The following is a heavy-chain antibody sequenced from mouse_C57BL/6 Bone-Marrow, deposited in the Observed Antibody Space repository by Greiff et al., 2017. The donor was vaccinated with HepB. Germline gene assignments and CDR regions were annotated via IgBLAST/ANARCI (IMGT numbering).Heavy chain of an antibody. D-gene: IGHD1-1*01. CDR1: GYTFTSYW. CDR3: ARITTVVAPYAMDY. CDR2: IDPSDSYT. J-gene: IGHJ4*01. V-gene: IGHV1-69*01. Sequence: QVHVKQPGAELVMPGASVKLSCKASGYTFTSYWMHWVKQRPGQGLEWIGEIDPSDSYTNYNQKFKGKSTLTVDKSSSTAYMQLSSLTSEDSAVYYCARITTVVAPYAMDYWGQGTSVTVSS.